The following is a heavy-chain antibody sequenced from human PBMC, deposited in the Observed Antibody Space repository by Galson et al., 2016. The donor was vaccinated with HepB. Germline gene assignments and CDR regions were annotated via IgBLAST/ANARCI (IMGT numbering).Heavy chain of an antibody. Sequence: SLRLSCAASGFTFSSNAMSWARQAPGKELEWVSSINGGGNLPYYAGSVKGRFTISRDNSRSTLFLQMNSLRSEDSAIYFCAKDRRWNSGANAYGWFDSWGQGALVTVSS. CDR3: AKDRRWNSGANAYGWFDS. CDR2: INGGGNLP. D-gene: IGHD4-17*01. CDR1: GFTFSSNA. V-gene: IGHV3-23*01. J-gene: IGHJ5*01.